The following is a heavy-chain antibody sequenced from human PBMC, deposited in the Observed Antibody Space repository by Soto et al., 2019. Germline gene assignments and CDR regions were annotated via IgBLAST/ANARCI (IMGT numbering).Heavy chain of an antibody. CDR2: IGAYTGNT. V-gene: IGHV1-18*01. Sequence: QAQLIQPGGEVRKPGASVKVSCKVSGYTFNSYDFTWVRQAPGQGLEWMGWIGAYTGNTQYAEKLQGRLSLTIDASTSPAYMELRSLTSDDTAMYYCARNNIYGLDPWGQGTTFTVSS. CDR1: GYTFNSYD. D-gene: IGHD1-20*01. CDR3: ARNNIYGLDP. J-gene: IGHJ6*02.